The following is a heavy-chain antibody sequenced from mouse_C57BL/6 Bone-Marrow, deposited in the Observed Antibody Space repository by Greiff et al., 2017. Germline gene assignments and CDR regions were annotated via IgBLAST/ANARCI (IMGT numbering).Heavy chain of an antibody. D-gene: IGHD6-1*01. V-gene: IGHV1-19*01. CDR2: INPYNGGT. CDR1: GYTFTDYY. J-gene: IGHJ2*01. CDR3: ARGLYYFDY. Sequence: VHVKQSGPVLVKPGASVKMSCKASGYTFTDYYMNWVKQSHGKSLEWIGVINPYNGGTSYNQKFKGKATLTVDKSSSTAYMELNSLTSEDSAVYYCARGLYYFDYWGQGTTLTVSS.